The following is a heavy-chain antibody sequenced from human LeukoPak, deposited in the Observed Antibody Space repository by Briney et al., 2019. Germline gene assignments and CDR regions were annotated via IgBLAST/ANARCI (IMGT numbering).Heavy chain of an antibody. V-gene: IGHV1-46*01. J-gene: IGHJ5*02. Sequence: HWASVKVSCKASGYTFTSYYMHWVRQAPGQGLEWMGIINPSGGSTSYAQKSQGRVTMTRDMSTSTDYMELSSLRSEDTAVYYCARDNSVEDTAWWFDPWGQGTLVTVSS. D-gene: IGHD4-23*01. CDR3: ARDNSVEDTAWWFDP. CDR1: GYTFTSYY. CDR2: INPSGGST.